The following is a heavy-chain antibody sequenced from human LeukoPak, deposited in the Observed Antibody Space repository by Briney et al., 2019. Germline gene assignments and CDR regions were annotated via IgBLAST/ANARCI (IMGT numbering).Heavy chain of an antibody. V-gene: IGHV1-8*01. Sequence: ASVKVSCKASGYTFTSYDINWVRQATGQGLEWMGWMNPNSGNTGYAQKLQGRVTMTRNTSISTAYMELSSLRSEDTAVYYCARGPGITTFDNYYYMDVWGKGTTVTVSS. D-gene: IGHD3-3*01. CDR3: ARGPGITTFDNYYYMDV. J-gene: IGHJ6*03. CDR2: MNPNSGNT. CDR1: GYTFTSYD.